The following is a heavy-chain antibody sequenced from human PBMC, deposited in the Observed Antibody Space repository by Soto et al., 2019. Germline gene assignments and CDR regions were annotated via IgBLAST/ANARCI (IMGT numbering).Heavy chain of an antibody. CDR2: IYHSGST. CDR3: ASCFWSGYHV. D-gene: IGHD3-3*01. V-gene: IGHV4-30-2*01. Sequence: LSLTCAVSCGSISRGGYSCSWIRQPPGKGLEWIGYIYHSGSTYYNPSLKSRVTISVDRSKNQFSLRLSSVTAADTAVYYCASCFWSGYHVWGQGTLVTVS. CDR1: CGSISRGGYS. J-gene: IGHJ4*02.